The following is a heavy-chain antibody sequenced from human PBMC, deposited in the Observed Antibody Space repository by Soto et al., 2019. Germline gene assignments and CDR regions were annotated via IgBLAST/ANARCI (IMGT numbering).Heavy chain of an antibody. Sequence: PSEILSLTCSVSGGSISSGGYYWSWIRQHPGKGLEWIGYIYYSESTNYNPSLKSRVTISVDTSKNQFSLKLSSVTAADTAVYYCARTNYYYDSSGYYLDAFDIWGQGTMVNVSS. CDR1: GGSISSGGYY. CDR2: IYYSEST. V-gene: IGHV4-31*03. CDR3: ARTNYYYDSSGYYLDAFDI. J-gene: IGHJ3*02. D-gene: IGHD3-22*01.